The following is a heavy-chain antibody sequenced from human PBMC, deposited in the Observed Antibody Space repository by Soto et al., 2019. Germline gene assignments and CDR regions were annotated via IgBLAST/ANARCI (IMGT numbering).Heavy chain of an antibody. D-gene: IGHD5-18*01. Sequence: QVQLQESGPGLVKPSQTLSLTCTVSGGSISSGGYYWSWIRQHPGKGLEWIGYIYYSGSTYYNPYLKSRVTISVDTSKNQFSLKLSSVTAADTAVYYCERGYTAMGFGYFALWGRGTLVTVSS. J-gene: IGHJ2*01. CDR1: GGSISSGGYY. CDR3: ERGYTAMGFGYFAL. V-gene: IGHV4-31*03. CDR2: IYYSGST.